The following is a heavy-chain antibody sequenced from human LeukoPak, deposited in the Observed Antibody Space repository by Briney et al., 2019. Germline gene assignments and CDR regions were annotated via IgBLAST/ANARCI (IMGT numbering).Heavy chain of an antibody. J-gene: IGHJ3*02. V-gene: IGHV1-69*13. Sequence: SSVKVSCKASGRTFSSYAISWVRQAPGQGLEWMGGIIPIFGTANYAQKFQGRVTITADESTSTAYPELSSLRSEDTAVYYCARTTYYYDSSGYYQYAFDIWGQGTMVTVSS. CDR3: ARTTYYYDSSGYYQYAFDI. CDR2: IIPIFGTA. CDR1: GRTFSSYA. D-gene: IGHD3-22*01.